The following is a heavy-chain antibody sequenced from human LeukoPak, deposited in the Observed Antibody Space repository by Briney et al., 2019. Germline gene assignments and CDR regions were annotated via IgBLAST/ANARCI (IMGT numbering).Heavy chain of an antibody. CDR1: GFSFRNYK. V-gene: IGHV3-48*02. J-gene: IGHJ4*02. D-gene: IGHD5-18*01. CDR2: ISGDSSSI. CDR3: ARVVVAYSYGSDY. Sequence: GGSLRLSCAVSGFSFRNYKMSRVRQAPGKGLEWVSHISGDSSSIYYADSVKGRFTVSRDNVKNLLYLQMNSLRDDDTAVYYCARVVVAYSYGSDYWGQGTLVTVSS.